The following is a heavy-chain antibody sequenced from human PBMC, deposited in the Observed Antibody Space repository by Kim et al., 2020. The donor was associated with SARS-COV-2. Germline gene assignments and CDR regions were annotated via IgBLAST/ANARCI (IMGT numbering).Heavy chain of an antibody. V-gene: IGHV3-11*04. D-gene: IGHD6-19*01. Sequence: YSVKGRFTISRDNAKNSLYLQMNSLRAEDTAVYYCAGAPGIAVAGTVFDYWGQGTLVTVSS. CDR3: AGAPGIAVAGTVFDY. J-gene: IGHJ4*02.